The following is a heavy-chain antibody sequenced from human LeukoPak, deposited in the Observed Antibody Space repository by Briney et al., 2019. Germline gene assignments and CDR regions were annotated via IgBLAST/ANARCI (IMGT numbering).Heavy chain of an antibody. J-gene: IGHJ6*03. CDR1: GGSFSGYY. V-gene: IGHV4-34*01. CDR3: ARGQQQLVLYYYYYMDV. CDR2: INHSGST. Sequence: PSETLSLTCAVYGGSFSGYYWSWIRQPPGKGLEWIGEINHSGSTNYNPSLKSRVTISVDTSKNQFSLKLSSVTAADTAVYYCARGQQQLVLYYYYYMDVWGKGTTVTVSS. D-gene: IGHD6-13*01.